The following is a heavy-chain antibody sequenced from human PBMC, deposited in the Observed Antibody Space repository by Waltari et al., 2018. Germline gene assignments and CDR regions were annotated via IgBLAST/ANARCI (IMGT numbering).Heavy chain of an antibody. Sequence: QVQLVQSGAEVLKPGASVKVSCQASGYTFINYEINWVRQAAGQGLEWMGWVNPKTGATAYAQKVQGRITMTWDTSISTAYMELTNLRSDDTAVLYCARGRDVFANFDYNWFDPWGQGTLVTVSS. CDR1: GYTFINYE. J-gene: IGHJ5*02. D-gene: IGHD2-21*01. V-gene: IGHV1-8*02. CDR3: ARGRDVFANFDYNWFDP. CDR2: VNPKTGAT.